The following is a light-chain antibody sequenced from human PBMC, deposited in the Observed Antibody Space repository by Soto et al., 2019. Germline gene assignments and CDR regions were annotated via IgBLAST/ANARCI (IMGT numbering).Light chain of an antibody. CDR2: DVS. J-gene: IGLJ2*01. V-gene: IGLV2-14*01. CDR1: SSDVGGYNY. Sequence: QSALTQPASVSGSPGQSITISCTGTSSDVGGYNYVSWYQQHPGKAPKLMSYDVSNRPSGVSNRFSGSKSGNTASLSISGLQAEDEGDYYCSSYTSSSTLVFGGGTKVTVL. CDR3: SSYTSSSTLV.